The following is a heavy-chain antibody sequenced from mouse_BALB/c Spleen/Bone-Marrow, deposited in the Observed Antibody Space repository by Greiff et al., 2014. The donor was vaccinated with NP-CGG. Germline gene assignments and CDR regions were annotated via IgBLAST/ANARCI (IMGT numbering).Heavy chain of an antibody. Sequence: EVKLMESGGDLVKPGGSLKLSCAASGFTFSSYGMSWVRQTPDKRLEWVATISSGGSYTYYPDSVKGRFTISRDNAKNTLYLQMSCLKSEDTAMYYCARSEGGRRGLFDYWGQGTTLTVSS. CDR3: ARSEGGRRGLFDY. CDR2: ISSGGSYT. CDR1: GFTFSSYG. V-gene: IGHV5-6*01. J-gene: IGHJ2*01.